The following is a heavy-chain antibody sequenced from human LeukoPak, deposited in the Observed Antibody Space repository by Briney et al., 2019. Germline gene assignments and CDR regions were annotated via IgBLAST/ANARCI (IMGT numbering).Heavy chain of an antibody. CDR2: INHSGST. Sequence: SETLSLTCAVYGGSFSGYYWSWIRQPPGKGLEWIGEINHSGSTNYNPSLKSRVTISVDTSKNQFSLKLSSVTAADTAVYYCARGIRAYYYDSSGYYYYYYYMDVWGKGTTVTVSS. D-gene: IGHD3-22*01. CDR1: GGSFSGYY. J-gene: IGHJ6*03. V-gene: IGHV4-34*01. CDR3: ARGIRAYYYDSSGYYYYYYYMDV.